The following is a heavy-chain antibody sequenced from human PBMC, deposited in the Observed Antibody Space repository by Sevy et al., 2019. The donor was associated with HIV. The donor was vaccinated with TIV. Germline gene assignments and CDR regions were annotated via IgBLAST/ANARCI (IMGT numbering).Heavy chain of an antibody. D-gene: IGHD5-18*01. Sequence: ASVKVSCKASGGTFKNYAISWVRQAPGQGLEWTGGIIPIFGTSNYAQKFQGRVTITADESTSTVYMELSSLRSEDTAVYYCAKGNTAMFGGGCYFDYWGQGTLVTVSS. CDR2: IIPIFGTS. J-gene: IGHJ4*02. V-gene: IGHV1-69*13. CDR1: GGTFKNYA. CDR3: AKGNTAMFGGGCYFDY.